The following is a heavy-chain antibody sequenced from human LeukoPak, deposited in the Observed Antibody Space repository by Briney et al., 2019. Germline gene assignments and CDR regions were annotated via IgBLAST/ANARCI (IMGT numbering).Heavy chain of an antibody. CDR1: GFTFSSYS. V-gene: IGHV3-48*01. D-gene: IGHD3-10*01. CDR3: ARVDYTMVPYYCDY. CDR2: ISSSSSAI. J-gene: IGHJ4*02. Sequence: GGSLRLSCAASGFTFSSYSMNWVRQAPGKGLEWVSYISSSSSAIYYADSVKGRFTISRDNAKNSLYLQMISLRAEDTAVYYCARVDYTMVPYYCDYWGQGTLVTVSS.